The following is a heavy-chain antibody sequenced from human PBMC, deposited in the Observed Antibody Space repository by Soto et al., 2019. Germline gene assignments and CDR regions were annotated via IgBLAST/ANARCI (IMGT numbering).Heavy chain of an antibody. D-gene: IGHD3-22*01. V-gene: IGHV6-1*01. CDR2: TYYRSKWYN. CDR3: ARDQYYYDSSGYSWFDP. J-gene: IGHJ5*02. CDR1: GDSVSSNSAA. Sequence: PSQTLSLTCAISGDSVSSNSAAWNWIRQSPSRGLEWLGRTYYRSKWYNDYAVSVKSRITINPDTSKNQFSLQLNSVTPEDTAVYYCARDQYYYDSSGYSWFDPWGQGTLVTVSS.